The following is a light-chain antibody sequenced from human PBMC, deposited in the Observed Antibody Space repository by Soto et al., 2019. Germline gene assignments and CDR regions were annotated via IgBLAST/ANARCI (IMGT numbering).Light chain of an antibody. V-gene: IGKV3-15*01. J-gene: IGKJ5*01. CDR3: QQYNRWPPIT. CDR2: DAS. CDR1: QTVSSSY. Sequence: EIVLTQSPGTLSLSPGVRATLSCRASQTVSSSYLAWYQQRPGQAPRLLIYDASTRATGVPARFSGSGSGTEFTLTISSLQSEDSAVYYCQQYNRWPPITFGQGTRLEIK.